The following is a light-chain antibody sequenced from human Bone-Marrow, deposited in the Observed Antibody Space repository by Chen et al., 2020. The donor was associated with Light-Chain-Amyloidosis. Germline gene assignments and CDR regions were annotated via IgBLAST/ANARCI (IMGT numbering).Light chain of an antibody. Sequence: QSALTQPTSVSGSPGQSITISCTGTSSDVVGDNHVSWYQQHPDTAPKLMIYEVNNRPSWVADRSSVSKCDNTASLTSSGLETEDEADYFCSSYTITNTLVFGSGTRVTVL. V-gene: IGLV2-14*01. J-gene: IGLJ1*01. CDR1: SSDVVGDNH. CDR2: EVN. CDR3: SSYTITNTLV.